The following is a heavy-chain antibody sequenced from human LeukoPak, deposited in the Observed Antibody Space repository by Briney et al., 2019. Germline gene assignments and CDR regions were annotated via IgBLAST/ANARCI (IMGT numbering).Heavy chain of an antibody. V-gene: IGHV3-21*01. J-gene: IGHJ4*02. CDR2: ISSSSTYI. CDR1: GFTFSTYT. D-gene: IGHD5-18*01. CDR3: ARDNTAMVTDQFDY. Sequence: GGSLRLAWAASGFTFSTYTVNWVRQAPGRGLEWVSSISSSSTYIYYADSVKGRFTISRDDDKRSLYLHMNSLRAEDTAVYYCARDNTAMVTDQFDYWGQGTLVTVSS.